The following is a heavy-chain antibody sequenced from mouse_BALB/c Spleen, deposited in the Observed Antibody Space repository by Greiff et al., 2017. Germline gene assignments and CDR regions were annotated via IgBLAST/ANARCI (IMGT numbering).Heavy chain of an antibody. V-gene: IGHV1-69*02. CDR2: IYPSDSYT. CDR3: ARGTARAPAWFAY. Sequence: QVQLQQPGAELVRPGASVKLSCKASGYTFTSYWINWVKQRPGQGLEWIGNIYPSDSYTNYNQKFKDKATLTVDKSSSTAYMQLSSLTSEDSAVYYCARGTARAPAWFAYWGQGTLVTVSA. CDR1: GYTFTSYW. D-gene: IGHD3-2*01. J-gene: IGHJ3*01.